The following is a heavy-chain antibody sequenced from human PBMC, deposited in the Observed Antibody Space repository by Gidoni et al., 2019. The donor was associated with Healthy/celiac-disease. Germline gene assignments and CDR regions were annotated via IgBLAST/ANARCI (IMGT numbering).Heavy chain of an antibody. V-gene: IGHV3-66*01. Sequence: EVQLVESGGGLVQPGGSLRLSGAASGLTVISNYMSWGRQAPGKGLEWVSVIYSGGSIYYSDSVKGRFTISRDNSKNTLYLQMNSLRAEDMAVYYCARGLTIFYPWGQGTLVTVSS. CDR2: IYSGGSI. CDR1: GLTVISNY. D-gene: IGHD3-3*01. CDR3: ARGLTIFYP. J-gene: IGHJ5*02.